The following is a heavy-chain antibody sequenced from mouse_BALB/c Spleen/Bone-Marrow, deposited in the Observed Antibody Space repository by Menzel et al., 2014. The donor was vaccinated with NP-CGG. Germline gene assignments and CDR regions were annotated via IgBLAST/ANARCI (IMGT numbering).Heavy chain of an antibody. CDR2: IDTSDSYT. CDR3: ARGGDDFSLDY. D-gene: IGHD2-4*01. V-gene: IGHV1-69*01. J-gene: IGHJ4*01. CDR1: GYAFTDRW. Sequence: QVQLQQSGTELVMPGASVKMSCKASGYAFTDRWIHWVKQRPGQGLEGIGAIDTSDSYTNYNQKFKGKATLTVDESSSTAYIHLSSLTSEDSAVYYCARGGDDFSLDYWGQRTSVTVSS.